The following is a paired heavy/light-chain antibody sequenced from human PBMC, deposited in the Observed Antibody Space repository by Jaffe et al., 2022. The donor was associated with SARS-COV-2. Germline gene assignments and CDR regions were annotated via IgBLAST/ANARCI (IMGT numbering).Light chain of an antibody. CDR3: LQHHDYPWM. V-gene: IGKV1-17*01. J-gene: IGKJ1*01. Sequence: DIQMTQSPSSLSASVGDRVTITCRASQDIRNDLVWYQQKPGKAPKRLISGASSLQSGVPSRFSGSGSGTEFTLTISSLQPEDFATYYCLQHHDYPWMFGQGTKVEIK. CDR1: QDIRND. CDR2: GAS.
Heavy chain of an antibody. CDR3: AKLTGWLDP. CDR2: IIYSGGGA. Sequence: EVQLLESGGGLVQPGGSLRLSCAVSGFIFSNYAMSWVRQAPGKGLEWVSIIYSGGGAYYAASVKGRFTVSRDNSRSTMYLQMNSLRAEDTAVYYCAKLTGWLDPWGQGTLVTVSS. CDR1: GFIFSNYA. J-gene: IGHJ5*02. D-gene: IGHD2-8*02. V-gene: IGHV3-23*03.